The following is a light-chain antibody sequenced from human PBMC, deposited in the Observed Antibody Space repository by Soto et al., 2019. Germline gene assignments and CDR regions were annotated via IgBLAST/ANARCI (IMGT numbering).Light chain of an antibody. CDR3: QQYGSSPT. CDR1: QSVSSSY. J-gene: IGKJ5*01. CDR2: GAS. Sequence: EIVMTQSPATLSVSPVERATLSCRASQSVSSSYLAWYQQKPGQAPRLLIYGASSRATGIPDRFSGSGSGTDFTLTISRLEPEDFAVYYCQQYGSSPTFGQGTRLEI. V-gene: IGKV3-20*01.